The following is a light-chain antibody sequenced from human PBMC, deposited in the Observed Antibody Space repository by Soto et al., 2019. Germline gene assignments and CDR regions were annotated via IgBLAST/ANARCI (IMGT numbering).Light chain of an antibody. J-gene: IGKJ1*01. CDR3: QQSYNVPWT. CDR2: AAS. V-gene: IGKV1-39*01. Sequence: DIQMTQSPSSLSASVGDRVTITCRASQGINNYLNWYQLKPGKAPKLLIYAASSLQTGVPSRFSGSGSGTDFTLTISSLQPEDFATYSCQQSYNVPWTFGQGTKVEIK. CDR1: QGINNY.